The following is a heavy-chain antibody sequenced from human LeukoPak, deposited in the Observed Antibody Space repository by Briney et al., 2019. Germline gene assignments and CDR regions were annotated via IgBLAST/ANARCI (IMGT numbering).Heavy chain of an antibody. CDR1: GSSISSSYY. J-gene: IGHJ4*02. Sequence: SETLSLTCTVSGSSISSSYYGAWIRQPPGKGLEWIATISHSGSTYYNPSLKSRVTISADTSQNQHSLRLDSVTVADTAVYYCARVNTVMATFDYWGQGTPVTVSS. CDR3: ARVNTVMATFDY. V-gene: IGHV4-38-2*02. CDR2: ISHSGST. D-gene: IGHD5-24*01.